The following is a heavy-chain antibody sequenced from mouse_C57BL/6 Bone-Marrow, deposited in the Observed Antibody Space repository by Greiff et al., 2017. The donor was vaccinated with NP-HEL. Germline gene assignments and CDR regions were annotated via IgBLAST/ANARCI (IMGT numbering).Heavy chain of an antibody. D-gene: IGHD1-1*01. CDR1: GFTFSSSA. CDR3: ARDYYGRAY. Sequence: EVKLMESGGGLVKPGGSLKLSCAASGFTFSSSAMSWVRQTPEKRLEWVATISDGGSYTYYPDNVKGRFTIYRDNAKNNLYLQMSHLKSEDTAMYYCARDYYGRAYWGQGTLVTVSA. CDR2: ISDGGSYT. J-gene: IGHJ3*01. V-gene: IGHV5-4*03.